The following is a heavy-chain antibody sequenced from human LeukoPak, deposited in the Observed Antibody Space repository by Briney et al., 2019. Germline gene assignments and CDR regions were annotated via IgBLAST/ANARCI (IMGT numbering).Heavy chain of an antibody. CDR3: TWFALVAAANETGYYYYMDV. CDR1: GFTLRGSV. D-gene: IGHD3-10*01. Sequence: GGSLKLSCAVSGFTLRGSVMRWARQASGKGLEWVGRIRSKANSYATAYAASAKGRFTISRDDSKNTAYLQMNSLKTEDTAVYYCTWFALVAAANETGYYYYMDVWGKGTTVTVSS. J-gene: IGHJ6*03. CDR2: IRSKANSYAT. V-gene: IGHV3-73*01.